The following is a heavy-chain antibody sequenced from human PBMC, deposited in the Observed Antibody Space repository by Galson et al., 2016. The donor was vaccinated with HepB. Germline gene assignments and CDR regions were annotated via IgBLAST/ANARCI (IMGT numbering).Heavy chain of an antibody. V-gene: IGHV4-38-2*02. CDR2: IYHSGNT. D-gene: IGHD3/OR15-3a*01. J-gene: IGHJ5*02. CDR1: GYSISSGYY. Sequence: ETLSLTCIVSGYSISSGYYWGWIRQPPGKGLEWIGDIYHSGNTCYTPSLKSRVTISVDTSKNQFSLKLNFVTAADTAVYYCACMIFGALTTPSWFDPWGQGALVTVSA. CDR3: ACMIFGALTTPSWFDP.